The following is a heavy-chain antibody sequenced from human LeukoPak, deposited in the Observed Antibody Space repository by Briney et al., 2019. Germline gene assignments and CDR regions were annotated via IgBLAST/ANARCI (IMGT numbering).Heavy chain of an antibody. J-gene: IGHJ6*03. Sequence: GGSLRLSCAASGFTFSSYWMHWVRQAPGKGLVWVSRINSDGSSTSYADSVKGRFTISRDNAKNTLYLQMNSLRAEDTAVYYCARESRGYDILTGKYHRGYYSYYMDVWGKGTTVTVSS. CDR3: ARESRGYDILTGKYHRGYYSYYMDV. V-gene: IGHV3-74*01. CDR1: GFTFSSYW. D-gene: IGHD3-9*01. CDR2: INSDGSST.